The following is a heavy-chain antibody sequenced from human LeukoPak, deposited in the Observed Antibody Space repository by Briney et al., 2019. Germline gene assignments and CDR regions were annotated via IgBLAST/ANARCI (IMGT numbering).Heavy chain of an antibody. V-gene: IGHV1-46*01. CDR3: ARVGMDCSGGSCYPIVDY. J-gene: IGHJ4*02. CDR2: INPSGGST. D-gene: IGHD2-15*01. Sequence: ASVKVSCKASGYTFTSYYMHWVRQAPGQGLEWMGIINPSGGSTSYAQKFQGRVTMTRDTSTSTVYMELSSLRSEDTAVYYCARVGMDCSGGSCYPIVDYWGQGTLVTVSS. CDR1: GYTFTSYY.